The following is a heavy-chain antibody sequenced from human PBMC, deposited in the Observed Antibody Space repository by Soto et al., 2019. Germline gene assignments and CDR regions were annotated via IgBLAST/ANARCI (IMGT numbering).Heavy chain of an antibody. V-gene: IGHV1-46*01. CDR2: INPSGGST. Sequence: QVQLVQSGAEVKKPGASVKVSCKASGYTFTSYYMHWVRQAPGQGLEWMGIINPSGGSTSYAQKFRGRVTMTRDTSTSTVYMELSSLRSEDTAVYYCARGDAAMVRGVIIASIDYWGQGTLVTVSS. CDR1: GYTFTSYY. D-gene: IGHD3-10*01. J-gene: IGHJ4*02. CDR3: ARGDAAMVRGVIIASIDY.